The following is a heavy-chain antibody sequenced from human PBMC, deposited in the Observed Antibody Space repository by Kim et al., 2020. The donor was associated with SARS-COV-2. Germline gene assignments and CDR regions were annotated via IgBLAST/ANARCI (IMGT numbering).Heavy chain of an antibody. CDR3: ARELQYSYGSAFDI. Sequence: GGSLRLSCAASGFTFSSYSMNWVRQAPGKGLEWVSSISSSSSYIYYADSVKGRFTISRDNAKNSLYLQMNSLRAEDTAVYYCARELQYSYGSAFDIWGQGTMVTVSS. CDR2: ISSSSSYI. D-gene: IGHD4-4*01. CDR1: GFTFSSYS. J-gene: IGHJ3*02. V-gene: IGHV3-21*01.